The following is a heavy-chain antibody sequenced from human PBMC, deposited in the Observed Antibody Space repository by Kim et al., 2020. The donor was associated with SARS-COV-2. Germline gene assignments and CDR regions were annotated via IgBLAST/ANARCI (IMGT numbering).Heavy chain of an antibody. V-gene: IGHV1-69*06. Sequence: SVKVSCKASGGTFSSYAISWVRQAPGQGLEWMGGIIPIFGTANYAQKFQGRVTITADKSTSTAYMELSSLRSEDTAVYYCARVISYYYGSGSYYSYWGQGTLVTVSS. J-gene: IGHJ4*02. D-gene: IGHD3-10*01. CDR2: IIPIFGTA. CDR1: GGTFSSYA. CDR3: ARVISYYYGSGSYYSY.